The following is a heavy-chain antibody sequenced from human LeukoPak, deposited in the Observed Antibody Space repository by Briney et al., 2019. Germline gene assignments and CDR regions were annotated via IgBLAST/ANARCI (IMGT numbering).Heavy chain of an antibody. CDR3: ARARSGSSGYFSAVDI. J-gene: IGHJ3*02. D-gene: IGHD3-22*01. V-gene: IGHV4-39*07. CDR1: GGSVSNTNYY. Sequence: SETLSLTCTVSGGSVSNTNYYWGWIRQPPGKGLEWIGNIYYTGSTNYNPSLKSRVTMSVDTSKNQFSLELTSVTAADTAVYYCARARSGSSGYFSAVDIWGQGTMVTVSS. CDR2: IYYTGST.